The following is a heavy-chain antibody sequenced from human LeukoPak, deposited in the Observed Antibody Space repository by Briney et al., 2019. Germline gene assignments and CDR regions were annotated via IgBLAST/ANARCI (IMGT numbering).Heavy chain of an antibody. Sequence: PGGSLRLSCAASGFTFDDYAMHWVRQAPGKGLEWVSGISWNSGSIGYADSVKGRFTISRDNAKNSLYLQMNSLRAEDTALYYCAKALRIAAAGTDVYYGMDVWGQGTTVTVSS. D-gene: IGHD6-13*01. CDR2: ISWNSGSI. CDR3: AKALRIAAAGTDVYYGMDV. V-gene: IGHV3-9*01. J-gene: IGHJ6*02. CDR1: GFTFDDYA.